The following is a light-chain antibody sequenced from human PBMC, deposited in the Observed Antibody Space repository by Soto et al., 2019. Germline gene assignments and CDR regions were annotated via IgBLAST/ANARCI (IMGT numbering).Light chain of an antibody. V-gene: IGLV2-8*01. CDR1: SSDVGAYNL. CDR3: SSIDDNNNLL. J-gene: IGLJ3*02. Sequence: QSALTQPPSASGSPGQSVTISCTGTSSDVGAYNLVSWYQQHPGKAPKLIIYKVTQRPSGVPDRFSGSKSGNTASLTLSGLQAEDEADYHCSSIDDNNNLLFGGGTKLTVL. CDR2: KVT.